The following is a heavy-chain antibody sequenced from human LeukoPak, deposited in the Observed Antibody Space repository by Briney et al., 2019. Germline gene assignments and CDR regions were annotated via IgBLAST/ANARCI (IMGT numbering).Heavy chain of an antibody. CDR1: GYSFTNFW. J-gene: IGHJ3*02. D-gene: IGHD6-6*01. CDR2: IYPGDSDT. V-gene: IGHV5-51*01. CDR3: ASRVSLDAFDI. Sequence: GESLKISCKGFGYSFTNFWIGWVRQMPGKGLEWMGIIYPGDSDTRYSPSFQGQVTISADKSISTAYLQWSSLKASDTAMYYCASRVSLDAFDIWGQGTMVTVSS.